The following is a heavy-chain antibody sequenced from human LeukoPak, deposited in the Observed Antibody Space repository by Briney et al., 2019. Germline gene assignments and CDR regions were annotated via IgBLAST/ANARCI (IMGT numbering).Heavy chain of an antibody. D-gene: IGHD6-13*01. Sequence: SETLSLTCAVYGGSFSEYQWTWIRQPPGKGLEWIGEINHSGSTNYNPSLKSRVTISVDTSKNQFSLKLSSVTAADTAVYYCARRGYTTTRKFDSWGLGTLVTVSS. J-gene: IGHJ4*02. V-gene: IGHV4-34*01. CDR3: ARRGYTTTRKFDS. CDR2: INHSGST. CDR1: GGSFSEYQ.